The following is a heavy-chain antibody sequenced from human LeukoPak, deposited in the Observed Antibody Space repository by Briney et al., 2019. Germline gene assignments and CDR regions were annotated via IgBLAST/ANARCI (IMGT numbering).Heavy chain of an antibody. D-gene: IGHD3-3*01. CDR3: ARDRNTDFWSGYYTNYFDY. Sequence: GGSLRLSCAASGFTFSTYWMTWVRQAPGKGLEWLANIKQDGSEKYYVDSVKGRFTISRDNANKSLYLQMNSLRAEDTAVYYCARDRNTDFWSGYYTNYFDYWGQGTLVTVSS. J-gene: IGHJ4*02. CDR1: GFTFSTYW. CDR2: IKQDGSEK. V-gene: IGHV3-7*01.